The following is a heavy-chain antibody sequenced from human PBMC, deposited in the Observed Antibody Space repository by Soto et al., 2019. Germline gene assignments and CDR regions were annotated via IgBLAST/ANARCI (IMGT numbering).Heavy chain of an antibody. V-gene: IGHV5-51*01. CDR3: ARDGFGFMGLLDY. J-gene: IGHJ4*02. CDR1: GYSFTSYW. D-gene: IGHD3-3*01. CDR2: IYPDDSDT. Sequence: GESLKISCKGSGYSFTSYWIGRVRQMTGKGLEWMGIIYPDDSDTRYSPSFQGQVTISADKSISTAYLQRNRLKASDTARYYRARDGFGFMGLLDYWGQGPMVTVSS.